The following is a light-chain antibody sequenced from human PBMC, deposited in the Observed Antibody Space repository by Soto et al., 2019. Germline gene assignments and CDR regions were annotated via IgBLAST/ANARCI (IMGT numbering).Light chain of an antibody. CDR2: GAS. J-gene: IGKJ1*01. Sequence: EIVLTQSPGTLSLSPGERATLSCRASQSVSSSFLAWYQQKPGQAPRPLIYGASSRATGIPDRFSGSGSGTDFTLTISRLEPEDFAVYYCQQYDSSPWTFGQGTKVEIK. CDR1: QSVSSSF. CDR3: QQYDSSPWT. V-gene: IGKV3-20*01.